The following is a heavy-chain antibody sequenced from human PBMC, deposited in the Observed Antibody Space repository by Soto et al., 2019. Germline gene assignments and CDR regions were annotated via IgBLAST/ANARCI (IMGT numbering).Heavy chain of an antibody. D-gene: IGHD3-22*01. V-gene: IGHV1-69*06. Sequence: SVKVSCKASGGTFSSYAISWVRQAPGQGLEWMGGIIPIFGTANYAQKFQGRVTITADKSTSTAYMELSSLRSEDTAVYYCASTLYYYDSSGYDPFDYWGQGTLVTVSS. CDR3: ASTLYYYDSSGYDPFDY. J-gene: IGHJ4*02. CDR2: IIPIFGTA. CDR1: GGTFSSYA.